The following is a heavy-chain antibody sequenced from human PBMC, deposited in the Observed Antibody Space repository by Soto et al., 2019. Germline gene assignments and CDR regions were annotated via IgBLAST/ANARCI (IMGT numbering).Heavy chain of an antibody. CDR1: GLSLSNYA. CDR2: ISGSGSNI. V-gene: IGHV3-23*01. J-gene: IGHJ4*02. CDR3: AKGGITLVRGSFDY. D-gene: IGHD3-10*01. Sequence: EVQLLESGGGLVQPGGSLRLSCAVSGLSLSNYAMSWVRQAPGKGLEWVSAISGSGSNIYYIDSVKGRFTISRDRSKTTLFLQMNNLGAEDTAVYYCAKGGITLVRGSFDYWGQGVLVTVSS.